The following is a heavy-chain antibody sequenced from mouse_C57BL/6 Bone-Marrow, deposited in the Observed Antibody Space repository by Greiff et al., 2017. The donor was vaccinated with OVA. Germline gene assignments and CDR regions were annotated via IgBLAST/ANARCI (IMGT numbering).Heavy chain of an antibody. V-gene: IGHV5-6*01. CDR2: ISSGGSYT. Sequence: DVHLVESVGDLVKPGGSLKLSCAASGFTFSSYGMSWVRQTPDKRLEWVATISSGGSYTYYPDSVKGRFTISRYNAKNTPYPIMSRLKAEDTAMYYCARPTTVAWFAYWGQGTLVTGSA. CDR3: ARPTTVAWFAY. CDR1: GFTFSSYG. J-gene: IGHJ3*01. D-gene: IGHD6-1*01.